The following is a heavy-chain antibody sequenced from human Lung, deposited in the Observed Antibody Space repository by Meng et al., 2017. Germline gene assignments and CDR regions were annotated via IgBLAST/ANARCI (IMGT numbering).Heavy chain of an antibody. Sequence: GQLPESGPGPVTPSGTLSPTCAVAGGSISSSNWWSWVRQPPGKGLEWIGEIYHSGSTNYNPSLKSRVTISVDKSKNQFSLKLSSVTAADTAVYYCARGSITMVRGVSVFDPWGQGTLVTVSS. CDR1: GGSISSSNW. V-gene: IGHV4-4*02. D-gene: IGHD3-10*01. CDR3: ARGSITMVRGVSVFDP. J-gene: IGHJ5*02. CDR2: IYHSGST.